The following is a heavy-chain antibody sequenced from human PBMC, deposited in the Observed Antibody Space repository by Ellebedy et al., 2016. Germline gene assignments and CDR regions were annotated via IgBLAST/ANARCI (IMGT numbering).Heavy chain of an antibody. CDR1: GFIFSDYY. CDR3: ARLNWGRFAFDY. J-gene: IGHJ4*01. Sequence: GGSLRLXXAASGFIFSDYYMGWIRQAPGEGLEWLSYVSSGISTIYYAESVRGRFAISRDNAKNSLYLQMNSLRVDDTAMYYCARLNWGRFAFDYWGHGTLVTVSS. D-gene: IGHD7-27*01. V-gene: IGHV3-11*04. CDR2: VSSGISTI.